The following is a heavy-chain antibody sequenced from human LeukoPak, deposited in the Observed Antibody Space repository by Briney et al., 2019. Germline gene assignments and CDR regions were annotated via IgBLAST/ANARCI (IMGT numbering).Heavy chain of an antibody. J-gene: IGHJ4*02. CDR3: ARGTGDYFDY. CDR2: IWYDGSNK. CDR1: GFTFNNYA. Sequence: GGSLRLSCAASGFTFNNYAMHWVRQAPGKGLEWVTTIWYDGSNKYYGDSVKGRFTISRDNSKNTLYLQMNSLRAEDTAVYYCARGTGDYFDYWGQGTLVTVSS. D-gene: IGHD1/OR15-1a*01. V-gene: IGHV3-33*01.